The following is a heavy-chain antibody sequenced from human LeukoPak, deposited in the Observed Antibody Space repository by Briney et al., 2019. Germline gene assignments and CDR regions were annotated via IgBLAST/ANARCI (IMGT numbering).Heavy chain of an antibody. CDR3: AKDLPPFAGVVVPAGTE. Sequence: GGSLRLSCAASGFTFSSYGMHWVRQAPGKGLEWVAFIRCDGSNKYYADSVKGRFTISRDNSKNTLYLQMNSLRAEDTAVYYCAKDLPPFAGVVVPAGTEWGQGTLVTVSS. D-gene: IGHD2-2*01. J-gene: IGHJ4*02. CDR1: GFTFSSYG. V-gene: IGHV3-30*02. CDR2: IRCDGSNK.